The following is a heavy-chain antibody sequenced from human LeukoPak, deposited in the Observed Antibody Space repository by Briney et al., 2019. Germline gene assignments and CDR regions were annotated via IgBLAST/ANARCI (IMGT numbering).Heavy chain of an antibody. D-gene: IGHD6-19*01. Sequence: GGSLRLSRAASGFXFSTYWINWVRQAPGKGRGWVARIKQDGSEEFYVDSVKGRFTIFRDNAKNSLYLQMNSLRVEDTAVYYCVGGIGWRLDSWGQGTLVTVSS. J-gene: IGHJ1*01. CDR2: IKQDGSEE. CDR1: GFXFSTYW. CDR3: VGGIGWRLDS. V-gene: IGHV3-7*05.